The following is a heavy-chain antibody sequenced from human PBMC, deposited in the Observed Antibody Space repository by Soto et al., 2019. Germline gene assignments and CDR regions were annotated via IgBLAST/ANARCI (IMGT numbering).Heavy chain of an antibody. V-gene: IGHV4-30-2*01. J-gene: IGHJ4*02. D-gene: IGHD3-10*01. CDR2: IYHSGST. CDR1: GGSISSGGYS. CDR3: ASCSYGSGSYYFDY. Sequence: PSETLSLASAVSGGSISSGGYSWSWIRQPPGKGLEWIGYIYHSGSTYYNPSLKSRVTISVDRSKNQFSLKLSSVTAADTAVYYCASCSYGSGSYYFDYCGQGTLVTVLL.